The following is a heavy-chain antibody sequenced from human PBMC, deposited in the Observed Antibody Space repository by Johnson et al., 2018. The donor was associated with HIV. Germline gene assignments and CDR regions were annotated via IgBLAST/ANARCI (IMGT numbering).Heavy chain of an antibody. J-gene: IGHJ3*02. Sequence: VQLVESGGGLVQPGGSLRLSCAASGFTFSSYAMSWVRQAPGKGLEWVSVISGSGDSTYYADSVKGRFTISSDNSKNTLYLQMNSLRAEDTAVYYLAKALGFGIVDNFDAFDIWGQGTMVTVSS. V-gene: IGHV3-23*04. CDR2: ISGSGDST. CDR3: AKALGFGIVDNFDAFDI. CDR1: GFTFSSYA. D-gene: IGHD1-26*01.